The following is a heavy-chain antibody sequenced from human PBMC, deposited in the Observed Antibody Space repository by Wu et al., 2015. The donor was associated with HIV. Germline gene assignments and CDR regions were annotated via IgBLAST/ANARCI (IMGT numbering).Heavy chain of an antibody. CDR3: ARVPREPAAVPDYYMDV. D-gene: IGHD2-2*01. J-gene: IGHJ6*03. CDR1: GGTFSSYA. CDR2: IIPIFGTA. V-gene: IGHV1-69*12. Sequence: QVQLVQSGAEVKKPGSSVKVSCKASGGTFSSYAISWVRQAPGQGLEWMGGIIPIFGTANYAQKFQGRVTITADESTSTAYMELSSLRSEDTAVYYCARVPREPAAVPDYYMDVWGKGTTVTVSS.